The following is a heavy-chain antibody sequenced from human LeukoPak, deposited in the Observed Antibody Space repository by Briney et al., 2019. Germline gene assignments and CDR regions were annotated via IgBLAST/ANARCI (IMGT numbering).Heavy chain of an antibody. V-gene: IGHV5-51*01. CDR3: ARHTMGSGWYTDAFDI. CDR2: IYPGDSDT. J-gene: IGHJ3*02. D-gene: IGHD6-19*01. CDR1: GYSFTSYW. Sequence: GESLKISCKGSGYSFTSYWIGWVRQMPGKGLEWMGIIYPGDSDTRYSPSFQGQVTISADKSISTAYLQWSSLKVSDTAMCYCARHTMGSGWYTDAFDIWGQGTMVTVSS.